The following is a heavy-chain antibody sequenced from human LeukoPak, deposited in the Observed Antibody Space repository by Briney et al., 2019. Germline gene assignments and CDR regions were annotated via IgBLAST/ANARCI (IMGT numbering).Heavy chain of an antibody. J-gene: IGHJ4*02. D-gene: IGHD1-20*01. CDR3: VKDYNWTPGRVDF. Sequence: GGSLRLSCAASGFSFSNYGMSWVRQAPGKGLEWVSSISGSGINIYYADFVKGRFTISRDNSKNTVCLQMNSLRAEDAAVYYCVKDYNWTPGRVDFWGQGSLVTVSP. V-gene: IGHV3-23*01. CDR2: ISGSGINI. CDR1: GFSFSNYG.